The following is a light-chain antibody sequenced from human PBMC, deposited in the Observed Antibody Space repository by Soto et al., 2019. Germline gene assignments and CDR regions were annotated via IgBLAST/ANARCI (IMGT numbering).Light chain of an antibody. V-gene: IGKV3-11*01. J-gene: IGKJ5*01. Sequence: EIVLTQSPATLSLSPRERATVSCRASQSVSTYLDWYQQKPGQAPRLLIYDASNRATGVPARFSGSGSGTDFTLTISSLEPEDLAVYYCQQRYNWPPVTFGQGTRLEI. CDR3: QQRYNWPPVT. CDR2: DAS. CDR1: QSVSTY.